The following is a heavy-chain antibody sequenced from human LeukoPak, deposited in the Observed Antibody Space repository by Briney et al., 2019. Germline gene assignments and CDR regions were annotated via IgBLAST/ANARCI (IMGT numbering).Heavy chain of an antibody. D-gene: IGHD2/OR15-2a*01. CDR3: AKPSPQNSLGAGGFDY. V-gene: IGHV3-23*01. CDR1: GFTFSSYA. CDR2: ISGSGGST. Sequence: GGSVRLSCAASGFTFSSYAMSWVRQAPGKGLEWVSAISGSGGSTYYADSVKGRFTISRDNSKNTLYLQLNGLRAQDTAGYYCAKPSPQNSLGAGGFDYWGQGTLVTVSS. J-gene: IGHJ4*02.